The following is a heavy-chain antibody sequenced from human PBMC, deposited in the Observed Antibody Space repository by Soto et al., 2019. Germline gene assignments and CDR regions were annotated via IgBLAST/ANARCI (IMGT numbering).Heavy chain of an antibody. CDR2: ISGSGGST. J-gene: IGHJ3*02. V-gene: IGHV3-23*01. D-gene: IGHD3-22*01. CDR3: AKSLRITMIVLVKFAFDN. CDR1: GFTCISYA. Sequence: RGSLRLYCSSSGFTCISYAMSWVRPATGKGLEWVSAISGSGGSTYYADSVKGRFTISRDHSKNPLYMQMTSLRAGDTAVHYCAKSLRITMIVLVKFAFDNWGQGTMVTVSS.